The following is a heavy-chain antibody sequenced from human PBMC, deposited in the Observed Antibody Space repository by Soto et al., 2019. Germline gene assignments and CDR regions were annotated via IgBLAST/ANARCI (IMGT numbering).Heavy chain of an antibody. Sequence: AAVKVSCKACGYSFSTYGISWVRQAPGQGLEWMGWISGYNGDTNYAQKFQGRVTMTIDASTTTAYLELRRLTYDDTAVYFCAKNGHPHYYDYGMDVSG. CDR2: ISGYNGDT. J-gene: IGHJ6*01. V-gene: IGHV1-18*01. CDR3: AKNGHPHYYDYGMDV. CDR1: GYSFSTYG. D-gene: IGHD2-8*01.